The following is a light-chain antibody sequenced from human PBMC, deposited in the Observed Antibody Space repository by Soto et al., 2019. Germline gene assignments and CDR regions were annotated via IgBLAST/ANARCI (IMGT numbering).Light chain of an antibody. V-gene: IGKV1-39*01. CDR3: QQTYSTPGYT. CDR2: GAS. J-gene: IGKJ2*01. CDR1: QSISNF. Sequence: DIQMTQSPSSLSASVGDRVTITCRASQSISNFLNWYQQQPGKAPKLLIYGASTLQSGVPSRFSGGGSGTDFTLTISSLQPEDFATYYCQQTYSTPGYTFAQGTKLEIK.